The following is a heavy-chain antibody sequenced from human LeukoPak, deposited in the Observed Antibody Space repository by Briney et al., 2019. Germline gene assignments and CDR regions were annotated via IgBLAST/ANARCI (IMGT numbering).Heavy chain of an antibody. D-gene: IGHD5-24*01. CDR3: ASSLLAIMGPLFY. Sequence: GGSLRLSCAASGFAVSDHYMNWVRQAPGKGLEWVSVMYSGGSIYYADSVKGRFTISRDNSKNSLYLQMDSLRADDTALYYCASSLLAIMGPLFYWGLGALVTVSS. CDR2: MYSGGSI. J-gene: IGHJ4*02. CDR1: GFAVSDHY. V-gene: IGHV3-53*01.